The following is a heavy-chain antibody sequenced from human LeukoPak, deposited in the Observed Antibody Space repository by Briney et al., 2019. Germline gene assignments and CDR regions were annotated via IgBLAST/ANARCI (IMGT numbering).Heavy chain of an antibody. J-gene: IGHJ6*02. V-gene: IGHV3-30*02. CDR1: GFTFSSYG. CDR3: AKDYRYSSGWYSYYYYYGMDV. Sequence: GGSLRLSCAASGFTFSSYGMHWVRQAPGKGLEWVAFIRYDGSNKYYADSVKGRFTISRDNSKNTLYLQMNSLRAGDTAVYYCAKDYRYSSGWYSYYYYYGMDVWGQGTTVTVSS. CDR2: IRYDGSNK. D-gene: IGHD6-19*01.